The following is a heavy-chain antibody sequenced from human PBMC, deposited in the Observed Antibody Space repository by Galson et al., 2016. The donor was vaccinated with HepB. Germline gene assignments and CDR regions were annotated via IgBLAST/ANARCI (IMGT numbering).Heavy chain of an antibody. Sequence: SLRLSCAGSGFTFSNYAMGWVRQAPGKGLEWVASISRSEVSTYYADSVKGRFTISRDNSRNTLYLQMNSLRPEDTAVYYCAKIHTESSCWIDYYFDCWGQGTLVTVSS. D-gene: IGHD6-19*01. CDR3: AKIHTESSCWIDYYFDC. CDR2: ISRSEVST. J-gene: IGHJ4*02. V-gene: IGHV3-23*01. CDR1: GFTFSNYA.